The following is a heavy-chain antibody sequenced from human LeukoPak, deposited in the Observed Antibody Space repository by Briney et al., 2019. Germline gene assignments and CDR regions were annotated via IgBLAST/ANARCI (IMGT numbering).Heavy chain of an antibody. CDR3: ATGRGNWFDP. D-gene: IGHD3-16*01. J-gene: IGHJ5*02. CDR2: GDPEDGKT. CDR1: VYTFTNYY. Sequence: AVTVSFKSSVYTFTNYYMHWVQQAPGKALEWMGRGDPEDGKTIYAKKFQGRVTITADTSTDTAYMELSSLRSEDTAVYYCATGRGNWFDPWGQGTLGT. V-gene: IGHV1-69-2*01.